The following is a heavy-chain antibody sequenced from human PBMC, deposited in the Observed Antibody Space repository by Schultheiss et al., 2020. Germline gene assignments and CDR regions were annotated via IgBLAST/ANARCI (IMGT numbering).Heavy chain of an antibody. CDR2: INSDGSST. J-gene: IGHJ6*02. D-gene: IGHD3-10*01. Sequence: GSLILSCAASGFTFSSYWMHWVRQAPGKGLVWVSRINSDGSSTSYADSVKGRFTISRDNAKNTLYLQMNSLRAEDTAVYYCARERSHYYYYYGMDVWGQGTTVTVSS. CDR1: GFTFSSYW. CDR3: ARERSHYYYYYGMDV. V-gene: IGHV3-74*01.